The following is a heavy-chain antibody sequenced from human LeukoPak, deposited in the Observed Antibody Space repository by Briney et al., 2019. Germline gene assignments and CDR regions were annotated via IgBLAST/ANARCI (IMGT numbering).Heavy chain of an antibody. V-gene: IGHV3-23*01. D-gene: IGHD2-2*01. Sequence: PPGGSLRLSCAASGFTFSSYAMTWVRQAPGEGLQWVSGISGSGTSAYYADSVRGRFTISRDNSKNTLYLQMNSLRAEDTAVYYCAKSHRRNIVVVPAAMPRYYYGMDVWGQGTTVTVSS. J-gene: IGHJ6*02. CDR2: ISGSGTSA. CDR1: GFTFSSYA. CDR3: AKSHRRNIVVVPAAMPRYYYGMDV.